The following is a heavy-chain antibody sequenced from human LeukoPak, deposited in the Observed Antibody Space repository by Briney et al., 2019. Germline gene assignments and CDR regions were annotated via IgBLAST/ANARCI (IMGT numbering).Heavy chain of an antibody. J-gene: IGHJ6*02. D-gene: IGHD3-10*01. CDR2: INYSGST. Sequence: SXXXSXTXXXXDGSXXNHXWSWIRQPPGKGLEWXGNINYSGSTKYNPSLKSRVVMSVDTSKNQFSLKLSSVTAADTAVYYCAKDIYGSGSYYGNGLDVWGQGTTVTVSS. CDR3: AKDIYGSGSYYGNGLDV. V-gene: IGHV4-59*11. CDR1: DGSXXNHX.